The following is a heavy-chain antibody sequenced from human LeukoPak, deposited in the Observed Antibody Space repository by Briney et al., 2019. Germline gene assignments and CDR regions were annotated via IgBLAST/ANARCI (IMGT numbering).Heavy chain of an antibody. CDR1: GFTFSRHY. CDR3: GDLGSAGTDH. CDR2: IRSKADGYTT. D-gene: IGHD3-10*01. Sequence: GGSLRLSCAASGFTFSRHYMDWVRQSPGQGLEWVGLIRSKADGYTTIYAASVKGRFTISRDDSKNSVYLQMDSLKTEDTAVYYCGDLGSAGTDHWGQGTLVTVSS. V-gene: IGHV3-72*01. J-gene: IGHJ4*02.